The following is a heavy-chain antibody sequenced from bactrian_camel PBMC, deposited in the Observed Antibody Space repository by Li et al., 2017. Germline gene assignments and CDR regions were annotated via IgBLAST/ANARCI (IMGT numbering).Heavy chain of an antibody. J-gene: IGHJ4*01. CDR1: GDIFHSCA. D-gene: IGHD1*01. Sequence: QLVESGGGSVQVGESLNLSCTTRGDIFHSCAMGWYRQYPGQQREMVSGFTGDDDGTEQYADSVRGRFTISQDKAENLVSLLMNSLRPEDTAMYYCKSHIKDQFFLSYACRGIRDATYWGQGTQVTVS. V-gene: IGHV3S53*01. CDR2: FTGDDDGTE. CDR3: KSHIKDQFFLSYACRGIRDATY.